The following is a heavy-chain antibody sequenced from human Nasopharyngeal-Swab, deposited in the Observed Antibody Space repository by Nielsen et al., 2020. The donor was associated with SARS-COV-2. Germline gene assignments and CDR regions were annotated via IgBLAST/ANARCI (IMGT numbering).Heavy chain of an antibody. V-gene: IGHV3-21*06. CDR1: GFTFSTYS. CDR3: ARLPSAWGRRDFDY. Sequence: GESLKISCAASGFTFSTYSMIWVRQAPAKGLEWVSWISSRVSYIYYADSVKGRFTISRDNAKNALYLQMSSLRAEDTAVYYCARLPSAWGRRDFDYWGQGTLVTVSS. D-gene: IGHD6-19*01. CDR2: ISSRVSYI. J-gene: IGHJ4*02.